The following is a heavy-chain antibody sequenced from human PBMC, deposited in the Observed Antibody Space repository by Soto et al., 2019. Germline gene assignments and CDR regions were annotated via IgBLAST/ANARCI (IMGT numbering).Heavy chain of an antibody. D-gene: IGHD4-17*01. CDR1: GGSISSYY. CDR2: IYYSGST. J-gene: IGHJ4*02. V-gene: IGHV4-59*08. CDR3: ARHRDGDYESYYFDY. Sequence: SETLSLTCTVSGGSISSYYWSWIRQPPGKGLEWIGYIYYSGSTNYNPSLKSRVTISVDTSKNQFSLKLSSVTAADTAVYYCARHRDGDYESYYFDYWGQGTLVTVSS.